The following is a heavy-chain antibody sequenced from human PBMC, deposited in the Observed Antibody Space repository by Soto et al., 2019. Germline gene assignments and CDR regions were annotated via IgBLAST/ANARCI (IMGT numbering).Heavy chain of an antibody. CDR1: GGSISSYY. CDR2: IYYSGST. D-gene: IGHD1-26*01. Sequence: SETLSLTCTVSGGSISSYYWSWIRQPPGKGLEWIGYIYYSGSTNSNPSLKSRVTISVDTSKNQFSLKLSSVTAAGTAVYYCASEWAGPRWEPLTGFFDYWGQGTLVTVSS. CDR3: ASEWAGPRWEPLTGFFDY. V-gene: IGHV4-59*01. J-gene: IGHJ4*02.